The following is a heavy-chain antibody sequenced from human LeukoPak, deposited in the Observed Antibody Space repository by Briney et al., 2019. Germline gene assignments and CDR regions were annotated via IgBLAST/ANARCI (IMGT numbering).Heavy chain of an antibody. CDR2: IDPNSGDT. CDR1: GYTFTGYY. CDR3: ANNWAGDSGY. J-gene: IGHJ4*02. D-gene: IGHD4-17*01. V-gene: IGHV1-2*02. Sequence: ASVKVSCKASGYTFTGYYIHWVRQAPGQGLEWMGWIDPNSGDTKYAQKFQGRVTMTRDTSISTAYMELSRLRSDDPAIYYCANNWAGDSGYWGQGTLVTVSS.